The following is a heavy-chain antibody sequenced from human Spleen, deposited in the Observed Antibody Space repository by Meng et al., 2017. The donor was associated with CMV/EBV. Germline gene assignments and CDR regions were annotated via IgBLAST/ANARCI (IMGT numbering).Heavy chain of an antibody. D-gene: IGHD3-22*01. CDR3: AREPPGRYYDSSGWGVYGMDV. Sequence: ASVKVSCKASGYTFTAYYMHWVRQAPGQGLEWMGWINPNTGGTNYAQRFRGRVIMTRDTSISTVYMELSSLRFDDTAVYYCAREPPGRYYDSSGWGVYGMDVWGQGTTVTVSS. CDR2: INPNTGGT. CDR1: GYTFTAYY. J-gene: IGHJ6*02. V-gene: IGHV1-2*02.